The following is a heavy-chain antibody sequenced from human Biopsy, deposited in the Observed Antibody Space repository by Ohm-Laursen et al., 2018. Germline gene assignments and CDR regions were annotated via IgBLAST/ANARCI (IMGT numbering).Heavy chain of an antibody. V-gene: IGHV1-18*01. CDR1: GYTFINHG. J-gene: IGHJ4*02. CDR3: ARGGSNYPDY. CDR2: ISTWDAHT. Sequence: ASVKVSCKTSGYTFINHGISWVRQAPGRDLEWMGWISTWDAHTSYAQKVQGRVTLTIDTSTSTGYMELRSLRSDDTAVYYCARGGSNYPDYWGQGTLVTVSS. D-gene: IGHD3-16*01.